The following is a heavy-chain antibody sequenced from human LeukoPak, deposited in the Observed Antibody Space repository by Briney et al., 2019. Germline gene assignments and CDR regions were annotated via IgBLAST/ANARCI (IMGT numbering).Heavy chain of an antibody. Sequence: ASVKVSCKASGYTFTGYYMHWVRQAPGQGLEWMGWINPNTGGTNYAQKFQGRVTMTRDTSITTDYMELSRLRSDDTAVYYCARAHGDYNFDYWGQGNLVTVSS. CDR3: ARAHGDYNFDY. V-gene: IGHV1-2*02. CDR1: GYTFTGYY. CDR2: INPNTGGT. D-gene: IGHD4-17*01. J-gene: IGHJ4*02.